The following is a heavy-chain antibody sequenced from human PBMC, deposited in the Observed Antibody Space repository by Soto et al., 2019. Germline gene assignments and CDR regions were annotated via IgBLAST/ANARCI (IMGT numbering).Heavy chain of an antibody. CDR3: AKESPYDFWSGPYYFYGMDV. Sequence: GGSLRLSCAASGFTFSSYAMSWVRQAPGKGLEWVSAISGSGDATYYADSVKGRFSISRDNSKNTLYLQMNSLRAEDTAVYYCAKESPYDFWSGPYYFYGMDVWGQGATVTVSS. D-gene: IGHD3-3*01. J-gene: IGHJ6*02. CDR2: ISGSGDAT. CDR1: GFTFSSYA. V-gene: IGHV3-23*01.